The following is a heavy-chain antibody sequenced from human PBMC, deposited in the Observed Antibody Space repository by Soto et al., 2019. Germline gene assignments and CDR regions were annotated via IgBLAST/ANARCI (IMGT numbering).Heavy chain of an antibody. CDR1: GFTFINFA. CDR3: AKKVPGSTSRPDYWYFDL. J-gene: IGHJ2*01. Sequence: EVQLLESGGGLVQPGGSLRLSCAGSGFTFINFAMNWVRQAPGKGLEWGSTISGGGDAAFFAGSVRGRFTISRDNSKDTVTLQMNSLGVDDTAVYYCAKKVPGSTSRPDYWYFDLWGRGTLVTVYS. V-gene: IGHV3-23*01. CDR2: ISGGGDAA. D-gene: IGHD3-10*01.